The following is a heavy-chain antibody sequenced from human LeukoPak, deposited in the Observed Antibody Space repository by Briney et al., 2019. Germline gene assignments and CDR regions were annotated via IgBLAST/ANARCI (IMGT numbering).Heavy chain of an antibody. D-gene: IGHD3-22*01. CDR3: AKAQWYYDSSGYYPDYYYGMDV. CDR1: GFTFSSYA. Sequence: GGSLRLSCAASGFTFSSYAMSWVRQAPGKGLEWVSAISGSGGSTYYADSVKGRFTISRDNSKNTLYLQMNSLRAEDTAAYYCAKAQWYYDSSGYYPDYYYGMDVWGQGTTVTVSS. J-gene: IGHJ6*02. V-gene: IGHV3-23*01. CDR2: ISGSGGST.